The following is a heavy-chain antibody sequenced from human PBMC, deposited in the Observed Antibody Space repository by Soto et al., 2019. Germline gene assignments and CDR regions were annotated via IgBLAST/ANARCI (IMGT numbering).Heavy chain of an antibody. CDR2: VNHSGST. Sequence: SETLSLTCAVYGGSFSGYYWSWIRQPPGKGLEWIGEVNHSGSTYYNPSLKSRVTISVDASKNQFSLKLSSVTAADTAVYYCARRGGYPTIDYWGQGTLVTVSS. J-gene: IGHJ4*02. CDR1: GGSFSGYY. V-gene: IGHV4-34*01. CDR3: ARRGGYPTIDY. D-gene: IGHD1-26*01.